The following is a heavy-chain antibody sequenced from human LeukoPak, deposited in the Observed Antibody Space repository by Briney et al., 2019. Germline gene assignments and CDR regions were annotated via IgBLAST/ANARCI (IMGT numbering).Heavy chain of an antibody. CDR2: ISGSGGST. CDR3: AKSSGYYDAFDI. J-gene: IGHJ3*02. D-gene: IGHD3-22*01. Sequence: PGGSLRLSCAASGFTFSSYAMSWVRQAPGKGLEWVSAISGSGGSTYYADSVKGRFTISRDNSKNTLYLQMNSLRDEDTAVYYCAKSSGYYDAFDIWGQGTVVTVSS. CDR1: GFTFSSYA. V-gene: IGHV3-23*01.